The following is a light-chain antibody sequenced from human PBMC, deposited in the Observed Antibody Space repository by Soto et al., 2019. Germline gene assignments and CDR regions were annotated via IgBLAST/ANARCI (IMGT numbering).Light chain of an antibody. J-gene: IGKJ1*01. CDR3: QQRSNWPGT. V-gene: IGKV3-11*01. Sequence: EIVLTQSPATLSLSPGERATLSCRASQTVSTSLAWYQQKPGQAPRLLIYDASNRATGIPARFSGSGSGTDFPLTISSLEPEDFTVYFCQQRSNWPGTFGQGTKLEIK. CDR2: DAS. CDR1: QTVSTS.